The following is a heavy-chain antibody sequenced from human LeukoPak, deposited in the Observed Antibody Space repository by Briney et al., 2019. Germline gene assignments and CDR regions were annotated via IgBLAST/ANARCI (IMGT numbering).Heavy chain of an antibody. CDR3: ASGADILTGYYGY. D-gene: IGHD3-9*01. J-gene: IGHJ4*02. CDR2: ISSSSSYI. CDR1: GFTFSSYS. Sequence: GGSLRLSCAASGFTFSSYSMNWVRQAPEKGLEWVSSISSSSSYIYYADSVKGRFTISRDNAKNSLYLQMNSLRAEDTAVYHCASGADILTGYYGYWGQGTLVTVSS. V-gene: IGHV3-21*01.